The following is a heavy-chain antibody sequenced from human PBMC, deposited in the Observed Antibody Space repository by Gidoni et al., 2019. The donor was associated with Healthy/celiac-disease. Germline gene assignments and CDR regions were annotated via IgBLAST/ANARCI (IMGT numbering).Heavy chain of an antibody. CDR1: GFTFSSYS. CDR3: ARGEDYYGMDV. V-gene: IGHV3-21*01. CDR2: INSSSSYI. J-gene: IGHJ6*02. Sequence: EVQLVESGGGLVKPGGSLRLSCAASGFTFSSYSMNWVRQAPGKGLEWVSSINSSSSYIYYADSVKGRFTISRDNAKNSLYLQMNSLRAEDTAVYYCARGEDYYGMDVWGQGTTVTVSS.